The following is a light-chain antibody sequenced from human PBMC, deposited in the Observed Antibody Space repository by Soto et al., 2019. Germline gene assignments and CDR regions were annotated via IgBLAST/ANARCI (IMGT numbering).Light chain of an antibody. CDR2: DVS. CDR3: CSYAGSGTNV. Sequence: QFVLTQPASVSGSPGQSITISCTGTSSNVGNFNVVSWYQQHPGKAPKVIIYDVSERPSGVSHRFSGSKSGNTASLTISGLQAEDEADYYCCSYAGSGTNVFGTGTKVTVL. V-gene: IGLV2-23*02. J-gene: IGLJ1*01. CDR1: SSNVGNFNV.